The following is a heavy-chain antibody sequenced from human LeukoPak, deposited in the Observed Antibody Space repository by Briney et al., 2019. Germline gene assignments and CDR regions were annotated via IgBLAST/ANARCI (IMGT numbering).Heavy chain of an antibody. CDR2: IRSKAYGGTT. CDR1: GCTFGDYA. J-gene: IGHJ4*02. Sequence: GGSLRLSCTASGCTFGDYAMSWVRQAPGKGLEWVGFIRSKAYGGTTEYAASVKGRFTISRDDSKSIAYLQMNSLRAEDTAVYYCAKDGDSNLHGYYFDYWGQGTLVTVSS. D-gene: IGHD4-11*01. V-gene: IGHV3-49*04. CDR3: AKDGDSNLHGYYFDY.